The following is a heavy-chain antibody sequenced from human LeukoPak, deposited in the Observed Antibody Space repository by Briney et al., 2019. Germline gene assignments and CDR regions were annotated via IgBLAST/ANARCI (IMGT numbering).Heavy chain of an antibody. CDR3: ARVTGGGYITH. CDR1: GGSISTTSYF. J-gene: IGHJ4*02. Sequence: SETLSLTCAVSGGSISTTSYFWGWIRQPPGKGLEWIASIYYSGSTFYNPSLKSRVTISGDTSKNQFSLRLSSVTAADTAVYHCARVTGGGYITHWGQGTLVTVSS. CDR2: IYYSGST. V-gene: IGHV4-39*07. D-gene: IGHD2-8*02.